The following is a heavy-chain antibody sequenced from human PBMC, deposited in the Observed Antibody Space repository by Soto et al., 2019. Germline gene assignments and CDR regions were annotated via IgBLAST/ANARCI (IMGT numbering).Heavy chain of an antibody. V-gene: IGHV3-7*03. CDR1: GFTFSMYS. J-gene: IGHJ6*02. CDR3: ARDHLILPAHDFFYGSDV. D-gene: IGHD2-21*02. Sequence: DVKLVESGGGLVQPGDSLRLSCEVSGFTFSMYSMSWVRQSPGKGLEWVAKIPQDGVYGHYADSVKGRFTISRDNGKKSLSLQMRNLRVEDTGVYYCARDHLILPAHDFFYGSDVWGRGAAVTVSS. CDR2: IPQDGVYG.